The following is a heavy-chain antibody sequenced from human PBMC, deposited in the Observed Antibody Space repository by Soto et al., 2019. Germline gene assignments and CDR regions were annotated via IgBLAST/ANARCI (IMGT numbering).Heavy chain of an antibody. Sequence: QVQLQESGPGLVKPSETLSLTCTVSGGSISSYYWSWIRQPPGKGLEWIGYIYYSGSTNYNPSLKSRVTISVDTSKNQFSLKLSSVTAADTAVYYCARNDYGDYVHFDYWRQGTLVTVSS. D-gene: IGHD4-17*01. V-gene: IGHV4-59*08. CDR2: IYYSGST. CDR1: GGSISSYY. J-gene: IGHJ4*02. CDR3: ARNDYGDYVHFDY.